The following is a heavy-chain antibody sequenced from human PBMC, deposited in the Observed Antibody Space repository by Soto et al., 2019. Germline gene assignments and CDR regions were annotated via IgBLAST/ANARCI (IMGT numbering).Heavy chain of an antibody. CDR2: ISAYTDDP. J-gene: IGHJ5*02. D-gene: IGHD2-2*01. V-gene: IGHV1-18*01. Sequence: ASVKVSCKASGNTFTNFGVTWVRQAPGQGLEWMGWISAYTDDPNYAQKFQGRVTMTIDTSTSTAYLDLRSLTSDDTAVYYCARVIPGAEAWFDPWGQGTMVTVSS. CDR3: ARVIPGAEAWFDP. CDR1: GNTFTNFG.